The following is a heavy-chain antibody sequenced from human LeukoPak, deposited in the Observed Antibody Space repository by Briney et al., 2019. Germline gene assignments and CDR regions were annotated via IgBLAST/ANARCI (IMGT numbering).Heavy chain of an antibody. Sequence: PGGSLRLSCAASGFTFSSYGMHWVRQAPGKGLEWVSGISWNSGSIGYADSVKGRFTISRDNAKNSLYLQMNSLRAEDTALYYCAKGLSYYYDSSGYIDYWGQGTLVTVSS. V-gene: IGHV3-9*01. CDR3: AKGLSYYYDSSGYIDY. D-gene: IGHD3-22*01. CDR2: ISWNSGSI. J-gene: IGHJ4*02. CDR1: GFTFSSYG.